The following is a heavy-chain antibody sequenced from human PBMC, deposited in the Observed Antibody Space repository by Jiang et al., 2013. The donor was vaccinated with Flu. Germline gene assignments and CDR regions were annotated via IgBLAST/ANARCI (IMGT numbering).Heavy chain of an antibody. CDR2: ISYDGSNK. Sequence: GGGVVQPGRSLRLSCAASGFTFSSYAMHWVRQAPGKGLEWVAVISYDGSNKYYADSVKGRFTISRDNSKNTLYLQMNSLRAEDTAVYYCARGDGSSWSDGSFDYWGQGTLVTVSS. V-gene: IGHV3-30*01. J-gene: IGHJ4*02. CDR3: ARGDGSSWSDGSFDY. CDR1: GFTFSSYA. D-gene: IGHD6-13*01.